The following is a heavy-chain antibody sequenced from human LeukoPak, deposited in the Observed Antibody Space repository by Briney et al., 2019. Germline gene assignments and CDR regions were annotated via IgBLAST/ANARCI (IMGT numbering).Heavy chain of an antibody. D-gene: IGHD3-10*01. V-gene: IGHV3-66*02. J-gene: IGHJ4*02. CDR3: ARDLDYFGELSSLDY. Sequence: GGSLRLSCAASGFTFSSYWMHWVRQAPGKGLEWVSVIYSGGSTYYADSVKGRFTISRDNSKNTLYLQMNSLRAEDTAVYYCARDLDYFGELSSLDYWGQGTLVTVSS. CDR2: IYSGGST. CDR1: GFTFSSYW.